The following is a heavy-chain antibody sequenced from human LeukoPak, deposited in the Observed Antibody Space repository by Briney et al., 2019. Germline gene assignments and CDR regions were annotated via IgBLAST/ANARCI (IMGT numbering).Heavy chain of an antibody. V-gene: IGHV1-2*02. CDR3: ARPANGGGDY. J-gene: IGHJ4*02. D-gene: IGHD2-8*01. CDR2: INPNSGGT. CDR1: GYTFTGNY. Sequence: ASVRVSCKASGYTFTGNYMHWVRQAPGQGLEWRGWINPNSGGTDYAQKFQGRVTMTRDTSISTAYMELSRLKSDDTAIYYCARPANGGGDYWGQGTLVTVSS.